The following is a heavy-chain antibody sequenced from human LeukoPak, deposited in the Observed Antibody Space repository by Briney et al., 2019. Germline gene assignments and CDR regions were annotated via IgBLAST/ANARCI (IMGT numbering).Heavy chain of an antibody. CDR2: IYYSGST. CDR1: GGSISSSSYY. Sequence: SETLSLTCTVSGGSISSSSYYWGWIRQPPGKGLEWIGSIYYSGSTYYNPSLKSRVTISVDTSKNQFSLKLSSVTAADTAVYYCARRGRRSHGGAFDYWGQGTLVTVSS. CDR3: ARRGRRSHGGAFDY. V-gene: IGHV4-39*07. D-gene: IGHD1-14*01. J-gene: IGHJ4*02.